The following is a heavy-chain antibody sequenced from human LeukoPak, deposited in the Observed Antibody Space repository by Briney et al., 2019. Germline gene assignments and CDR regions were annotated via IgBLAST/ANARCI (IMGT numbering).Heavy chain of an antibody. D-gene: IGHD3-16*02. J-gene: IGHJ4*02. CDR2: INHSGST. V-gene: IGHV4-38-2*02. CDR3: ARLPLYVWGSYPYFDY. CDR1: GYSISSGYY. Sequence: SETLSLTCTVSGYSISSGYYWGWIRQPPGKGLEWTGSINHSGSTNYDPSLKSRVTISVDTSKNQFSLKLSSVTAADTAVYYCARLPLYVWGSYPYFDYWGQGTLVTVSS.